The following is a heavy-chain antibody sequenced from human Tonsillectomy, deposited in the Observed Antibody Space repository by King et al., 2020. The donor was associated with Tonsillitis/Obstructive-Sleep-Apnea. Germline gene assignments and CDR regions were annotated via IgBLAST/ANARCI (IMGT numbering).Heavy chain of an antibody. CDR3: AKLPSTIFGVVIILDY. Sequence: QLVQSGGGLVQPGGSLRLSCAASGFTFSSYAMSWVRQAPGKGLEWVSAISGSGGSTYYADSVKGRFTLSRDNSKNTLYLQLNSLRAEDTAVYYCAKLPSTIFGVVIILDYWGQGTLVTVSS. CDR1: GFTFSSYA. V-gene: IGHV3-23*04. J-gene: IGHJ4*02. D-gene: IGHD3-3*01. CDR2: ISGSGGST.